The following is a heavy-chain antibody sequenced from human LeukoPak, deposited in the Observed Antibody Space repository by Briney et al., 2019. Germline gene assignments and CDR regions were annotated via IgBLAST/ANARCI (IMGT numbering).Heavy chain of an antibody. V-gene: IGHV1-2*02. CDR3: ARDNRDYFDY. J-gene: IGHJ4*02. CDR2: INPHSGDT. Sequence: LWASMKVSCKTSGYTFTGYYMHWVRQAPGQGLEWMGWINPHSGDTNYAQQFQGRVTMTRDTSISTVYMALRRLKSDDTAVYYCARDNRDYFDYWGQGTLVTVSS. CDR1: GYTFTGYY.